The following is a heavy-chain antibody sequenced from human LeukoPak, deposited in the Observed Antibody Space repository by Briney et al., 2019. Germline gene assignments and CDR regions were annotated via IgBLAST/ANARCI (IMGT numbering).Heavy chain of an antibody. CDR3: ASPYYYASGSFDV. J-gene: IGHJ4*02. CDR1: GFTVSSNY. V-gene: IGHV3-48*01. D-gene: IGHD3-10*01. Sequence: GGSLRLSCAASGFTVSSNYMSWVRQAPGKGLEWVSYISSSSSTIYYADSVKGRFTISRDNAKNSLYLQMNSLRAEDTAVYYCASPYYYASGSFDVWGQGTLVTVSS. CDR2: ISSSSSTI.